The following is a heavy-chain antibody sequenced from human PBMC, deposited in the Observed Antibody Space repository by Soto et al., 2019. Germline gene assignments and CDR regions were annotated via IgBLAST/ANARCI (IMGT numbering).Heavy chain of an antibody. Sequence: SETLSLTCTVSGASMNNYYGSWVRQPPGKGLEWIGYMYYSGGSNSNPSLKGRVTISVDTSKNQISLKLTSVTAADTAVYYCVRSGHSFGGVMWGQGTLVTVSS. CDR1: GASMNNYY. CDR2: MYYSGGS. CDR3: VRSGHSFGGVM. J-gene: IGHJ4*02. V-gene: IGHV4-59*01. D-gene: IGHD3-16*01.